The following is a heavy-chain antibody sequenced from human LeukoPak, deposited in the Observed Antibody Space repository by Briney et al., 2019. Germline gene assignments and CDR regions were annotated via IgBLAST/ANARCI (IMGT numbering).Heavy chain of an antibody. D-gene: IGHD3-22*01. CDR2: IIPILGIA. V-gene: IGHV1-69*04. Sequence: SVEVSCHASGGTFSTYAISWVRQAPGQGLEWVGRIIPILGIANYTQKFQGRVTITADKSTSTAYMELSSLRSEDTAVYYCATSKYYYDSSGYYSLRYFDYWGQGTLVTVSS. J-gene: IGHJ4*02. CDR3: ATSKYYYDSSGYYSLRYFDY. CDR1: GGTFSTYA.